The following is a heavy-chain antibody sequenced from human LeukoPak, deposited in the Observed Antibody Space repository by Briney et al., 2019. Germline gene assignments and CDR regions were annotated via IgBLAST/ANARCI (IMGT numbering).Heavy chain of an antibody. CDR2: LRGNGET. CDR1: GFTFSSYA. J-gene: IGHJ4*02. V-gene: IGHV3-23*01. Sequence: GGSLRLSCAASGFTFSSYAVSWVRQAPARGLEWVSSLRGNGETFYADSVKGRCTLSRDDSRNMVHLQLNSLRVEDTAIYYCAKASWASDADAVLWGQRTQVTVSS. CDR3: AKASWASDADAVL. D-gene: IGHD6-13*01.